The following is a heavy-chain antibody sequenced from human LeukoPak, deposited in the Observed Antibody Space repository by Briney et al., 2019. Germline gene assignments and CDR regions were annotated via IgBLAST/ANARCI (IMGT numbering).Heavy chain of an antibody. V-gene: IGHV4-59*01. J-gene: IGHJ5*02. CDR3: GRGSEFSRCSGYVWFDP. CDR2: IYYSGST. D-gene: IGHD6-13*01. CDR1: GGSISSYY. Sequence: SETLSLTCTVSGGSISSYYWSWIRQPPGKGLEWIGYIYYSGSTNYNPSLKSRVTISVDTSKNQFSLKLSSLTAADTAVYYCGRGSEFSRCSGYVWFDPWGQGTLVTVSS.